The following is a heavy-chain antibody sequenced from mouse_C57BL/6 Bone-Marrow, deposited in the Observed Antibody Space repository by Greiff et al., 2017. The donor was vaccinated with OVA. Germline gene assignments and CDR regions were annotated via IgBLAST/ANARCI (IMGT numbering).Heavy chain of an antibody. J-gene: IGHJ1*03. CDR2: IYPRSGNT. CDR3: ARDLGYFDV. Sequence: QVLLQQSGAELARPGASVKLSCKASGYTFTSYGISWVKQRTGQGLEWIGEIYPRSGNTYYNEKFKGKATLTADKSSSTAYMELRSLTSEDSAVYFCARDLGYFDVWGTGTTVTVSS. V-gene: IGHV1-81*01. CDR1: GYTFTSYG.